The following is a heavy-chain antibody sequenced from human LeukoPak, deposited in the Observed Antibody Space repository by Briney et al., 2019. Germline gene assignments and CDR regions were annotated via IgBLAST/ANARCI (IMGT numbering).Heavy chain of an antibody. CDR3: ARGHSSGWYYFDY. V-gene: IGHV3-23*01. J-gene: IGHJ4*02. CDR2: ISGGGGST. Sequence: GGSLRLSCAASGFTFSNYAMTWVRQAPGRGLEWVSTISGGGGSTHYADSVKGRFLISRDNSKNTLSLQMNSLRAEDTAVYYCARGHSSGWYYFDYWGQGTLVTVSS. D-gene: IGHD6-19*01. CDR1: GFTFSNYA.